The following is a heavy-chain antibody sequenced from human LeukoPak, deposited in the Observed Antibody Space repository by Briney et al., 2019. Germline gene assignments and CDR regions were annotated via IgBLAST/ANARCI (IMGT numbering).Heavy chain of an antibody. CDR1: GGTFSSYA. CDR2: IIPIFGTA. V-gene: IGHV1-69*01. CDR3: ARIADSGYLLEDY. D-gene: IGHD3-22*01. J-gene: IGHJ4*02. Sequence: SVKVSCKASGGTFSSYAISWVRQAPGQGLEWMGGIIPIFGTANYAQKFQGRVTITADESTSTAYMELSSLRSEDTAVYYCARIADSGYLLEDYWGQGTLVTVSS.